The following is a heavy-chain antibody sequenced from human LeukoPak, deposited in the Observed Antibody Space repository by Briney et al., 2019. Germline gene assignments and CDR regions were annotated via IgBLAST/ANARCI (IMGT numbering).Heavy chain of an antibody. CDR3: AREDSSGPTIKYFQH. Sequence: GGSLRLSCAASGLTFSTYWMHWVRQTPGKGLVWVSHINSDGSSTSYADSVKGRFTISRDNAKNTLYLQMNSLRAEDTAVYYCAREDSSGPTIKYFQHWGQGTLVTVSS. CDR1: GLTFSTYW. D-gene: IGHD6-19*01. V-gene: IGHV3-74*01. J-gene: IGHJ1*01. CDR2: INSDGSST.